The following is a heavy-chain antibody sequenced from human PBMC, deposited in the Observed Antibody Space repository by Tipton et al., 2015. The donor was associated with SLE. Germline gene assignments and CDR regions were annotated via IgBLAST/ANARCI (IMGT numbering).Heavy chain of an antibody. V-gene: IGHV4-39*07. J-gene: IGHJ6*02. D-gene: IGHD5-18*01. CDR2: IYYSGST. Sequence: TLSLTCTVSGGSLSSSYHYWGWIRQPPGKGLEWIGSIYYSGSTYYNPSLKSRVTISVDTSKNQFSLKLNSVTAADTAVYYCARISVDTTMAQRVDYGMDVWGQGTTVTVSS. CDR1: GGSLSSSYHY. CDR3: ARISVDTTMAQRVDYGMDV.